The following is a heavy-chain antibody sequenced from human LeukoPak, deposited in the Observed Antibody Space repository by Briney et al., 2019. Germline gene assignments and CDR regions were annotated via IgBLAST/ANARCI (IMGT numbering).Heavy chain of an antibody. CDR3: ARVRYCTSTTCRGAFDI. CDR2: ARNKGNSYAT. J-gene: IGHJ3*02. V-gene: IGHV3-72*01. Sequence: GGSLRLSCAASGFTFSDHYMDWVRQAPGKGLEWVGRARNKGNSYATEYAASVKGKFAISREDSENSLYLQMNSLKTEDTAVYHCARVRYCTSTTCRGAFDIWGQGTMVTVSS. D-gene: IGHD2-2*01. CDR1: GFTFSDHY.